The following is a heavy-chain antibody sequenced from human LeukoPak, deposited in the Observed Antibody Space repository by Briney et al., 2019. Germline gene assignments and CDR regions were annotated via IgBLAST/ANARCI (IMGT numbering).Heavy chain of an antibody. Sequence: SKTLSLTCTVSGGSISSSSYYWGWIRQPPGKGLEWIGSIYYSGSTYYNPSLKSRVTISVDTSKNQFSLKLSSVTAADTAVYYCARVIAAATRFFDPWGQGTLVTVSS. CDR1: GGSISSSSYY. V-gene: IGHV4-39*07. D-gene: IGHD6-13*01. CDR3: ARVIAAATRFFDP. J-gene: IGHJ5*02. CDR2: IYYSGST.